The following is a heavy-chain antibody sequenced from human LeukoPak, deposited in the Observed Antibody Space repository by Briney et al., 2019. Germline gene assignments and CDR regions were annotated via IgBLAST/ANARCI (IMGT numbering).Heavy chain of an antibody. Sequence: GGSLRLSCAASGFTFSSYGMHWVRQAPGKGLEWVAFIRYDGSNKYYADSVKGRFTISRDNSKNTLYLQMNSLRAEDTAVYYCAKLLIVVVPAASMDWFDPCGQGTLVTVSS. CDR2: IRYDGSNK. D-gene: IGHD2-2*01. J-gene: IGHJ5*02. V-gene: IGHV3-30*02. CDR1: GFTFSSYG. CDR3: AKLLIVVVPAASMDWFDP.